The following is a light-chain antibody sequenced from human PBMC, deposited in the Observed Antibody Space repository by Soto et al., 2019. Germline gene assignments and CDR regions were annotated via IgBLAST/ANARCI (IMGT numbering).Light chain of an antibody. CDR1: SSDVGSYNL. J-gene: IGLJ1*01. V-gene: IGLV2-23*03. CDR3: CSYAGSGTFV. Sequence: QSALTQPASVSGSPGQSITISCTGTSSDVGSYNLVSWYQQHPGKVPKLMIYEGSERPSGVSSRFSGSKSGNTASLTISGLQAEDEADYYCCSYAGSGTFVFGSGTKLTVL. CDR2: EGS.